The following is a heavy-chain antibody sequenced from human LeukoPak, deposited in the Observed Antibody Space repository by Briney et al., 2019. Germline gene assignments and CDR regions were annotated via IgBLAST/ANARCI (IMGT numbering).Heavy chain of an antibody. Sequence: GSLSLSCAASGFTFSSYSMNWVRQAPGKGLEWVSSISSSSSYIYYADSVKGRFTISRDNAKNSLYLQMNSLRAEDTAVYYCARGAAAAIRGTLFDYWGQGTLVTVSS. CDR2: ISSSSSYI. D-gene: IGHD2-2*02. CDR3: ARGAAAAIRGTLFDY. CDR1: GFTFSSYS. V-gene: IGHV3-21*01. J-gene: IGHJ4*02.